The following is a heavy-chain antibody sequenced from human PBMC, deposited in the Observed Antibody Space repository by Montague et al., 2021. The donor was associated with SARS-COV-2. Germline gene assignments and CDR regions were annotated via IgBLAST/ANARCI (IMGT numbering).Heavy chain of an antibody. D-gene: IGHD3-22*01. J-gene: IGHJ2*01. CDR3: ARGAPTITMIVVVFTGAGWYFDL. Sequence: SETLSLTCAVHGGSFSGYYWSWIRQPPGKGLEWIGEINHSGSTNYNPSLKSRVSISVDTPKNQFSLKLSSVTAVDTAVYYCARGAPTITMIVVVFTGAGWYFDLWGRGTLVTVSS. CDR1: GGSFSGYY. CDR2: INHSGST. V-gene: IGHV4-34*01.